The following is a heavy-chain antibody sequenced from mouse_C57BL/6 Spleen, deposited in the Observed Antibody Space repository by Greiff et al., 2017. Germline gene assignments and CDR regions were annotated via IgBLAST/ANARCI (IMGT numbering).Heavy chain of an antibody. J-gene: IGHJ4*01. V-gene: IGHV1-52*01. CDR3: ARGESYYAMDY. Sequence: QVQLQPSGAELVRPGSSVKLSCKASGYTFTSYWMHWVKQRPIQGLEWIGNIDPSDSETHYNQKFKDKATLTVDKSSSTAYMQLSSLTSEDSAVYYCARGESYYAMDYWGQGTSVTVSS. CDR2: IDPSDSET. CDR1: GYTFTSYW.